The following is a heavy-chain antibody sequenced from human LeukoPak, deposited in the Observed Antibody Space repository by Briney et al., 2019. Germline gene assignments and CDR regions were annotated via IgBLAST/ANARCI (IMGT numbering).Heavy chain of an antibody. Sequence: GGSLRLSCAASGFTFSSYWMSWVRQAPGKGLEWVANIKQDGSEKYYVDSVKGRFTISRDNAKSSLYLQMNSLRAQDTALYYCAREEYGAYFAYWGQGALVTVSS. CDR1: GFTFSSYW. J-gene: IGHJ4*02. V-gene: IGHV3-7*01. CDR2: IKQDGSEK. D-gene: IGHD4-17*01. CDR3: AREEYGAYFAY.